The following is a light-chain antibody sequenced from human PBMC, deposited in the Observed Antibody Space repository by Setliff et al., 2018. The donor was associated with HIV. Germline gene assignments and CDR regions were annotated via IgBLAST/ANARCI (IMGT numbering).Light chain of an antibody. Sequence: QSALAQPAAVSGSPGQSITISCTGTSRDVGGYNYVSWYQQHPSKAPKLIIYEVRNRPSGVSNRFSGSKSGNTASLTISGLQTEDEADYYCSSYAITNTLPFGTGTKVTVL. V-gene: IGLV2-14*01. J-gene: IGLJ1*01. CDR3: SSYAITNTLP. CDR1: SRDVGGYNY. CDR2: EVR.